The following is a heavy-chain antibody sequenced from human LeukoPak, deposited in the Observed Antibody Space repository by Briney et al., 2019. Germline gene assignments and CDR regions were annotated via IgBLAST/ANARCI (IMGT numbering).Heavy chain of an antibody. J-gene: IGHJ5*02. CDR2: IYYSGST. D-gene: IGHD5-18*01. CDR3: ARHRGYSYGFEVWFDP. Sequence: SETLSLTCTVSGGSISSYYWSWIRKPPGKGLKWIGYIYYSGSTNYNPSLKSRVTISVDTSKNQFSLKLSSVTAADTAVYYCARHRGYSYGFEVWFDPWGQGTLVTVSS. CDR1: GGSISSYY. V-gene: IGHV4-59*01.